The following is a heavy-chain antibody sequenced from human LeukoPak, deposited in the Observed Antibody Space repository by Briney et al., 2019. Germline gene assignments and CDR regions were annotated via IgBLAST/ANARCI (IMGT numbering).Heavy chain of an antibody. CDR2: IYTSGST. J-gene: IGHJ4*02. CDR3: ASAPSNYGDYQDATQFFDS. CDR1: GGSISSYY. D-gene: IGHD4-17*01. V-gene: IGHV4-4*09. Sequence: SETLSLTCTVSGGSISSYYWSWIRQPPGKGLEWIRYIYTSGSTNYNPSLKSRVTMSLDTSKNQFSLRLSSVTAADTAVYYCASAPSNYGDYQDATQFFDSWGQGTLVTVSS.